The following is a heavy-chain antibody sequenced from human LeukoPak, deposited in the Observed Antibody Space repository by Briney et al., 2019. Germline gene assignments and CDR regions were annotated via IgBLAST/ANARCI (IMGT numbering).Heavy chain of an antibody. CDR2: IYYSGST. CDR3: ARCVGGRIVGASNCFDP. CDR1: GGSISSGGYY. V-gene: IGHV4-30-4*01. Sequence: PSETLSLTCTVSGGSISSGGYYWSWIRQPPGKGLEWIGYIYYSGSTYYNPSLKSRVTISVDTSKNQFSLKLSSVTAADTAVYYCARCVGGRIVGASNCFDPWGQGTLVTVSS. D-gene: IGHD1-26*01. J-gene: IGHJ5*02.